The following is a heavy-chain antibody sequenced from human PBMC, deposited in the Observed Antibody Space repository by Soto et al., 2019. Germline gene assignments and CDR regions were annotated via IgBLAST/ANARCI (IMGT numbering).Heavy chain of an antibody. J-gene: IGHJ4*02. Sequence: QVQLVESGGGVVQPGRSLRLSCAASGFTFSSYAMHWVRQAPGKGLEWVAGISNDGSNKYYADSVKGRFTISRDNSKNPLYLQITNLSAEDTAVYYCATLTTTTDDYWGQGTLVPVSA. CDR2: ISNDGSNK. CDR1: GFTFSSYA. CDR3: ATLTTTTDDY. D-gene: IGHD4-17*01. V-gene: IGHV3-30-3*01.